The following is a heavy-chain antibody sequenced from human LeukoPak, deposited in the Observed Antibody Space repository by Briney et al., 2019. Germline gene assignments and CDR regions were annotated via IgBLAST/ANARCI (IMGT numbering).Heavy chain of an antibody. D-gene: IGHD4-17*01. CDR1: GYTFTGYY. Sequence: ASVKVSCKASGYTFTGYYMHWVREAPGQGLEWMGRINPNSGGTNYAQKFQGRVTMTRDTSISTVYMELSSLRSEDTAVYYCARASSGDYSLLYDAFDIWGQGTMVTVSS. CDR2: INPNSGGT. J-gene: IGHJ3*02. V-gene: IGHV1-2*06. CDR3: ARASSGDYSLLYDAFDI.